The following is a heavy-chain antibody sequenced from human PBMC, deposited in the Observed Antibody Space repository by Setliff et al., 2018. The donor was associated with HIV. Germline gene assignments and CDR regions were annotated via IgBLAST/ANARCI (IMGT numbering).Heavy chain of an antibody. CDR2: INAYNGNT. V-gene: IGHV1-18*01. D-gene: IGHD3-3*01. J-gene: IGHJ4*02. CDR1: GYTVTSYG. Sequence: GASVKVSCKASGYTVTSYGISWVRQAPGQGLEWMGWINAYNGNTNFAQKLQGRVTMTSDTSTSNAYLELRSLSSDDTAVYYCAREIRNYDFWSGYWEDHYFDSWGQGTLFTVSS. CDR3: AREIRNYDFWSGYWEDHYFDS.